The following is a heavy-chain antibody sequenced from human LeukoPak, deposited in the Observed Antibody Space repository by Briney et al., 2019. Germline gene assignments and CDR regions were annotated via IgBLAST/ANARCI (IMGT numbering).Heavy chain of an antibody. J-gene: IGHJ4*02. V-gene: IGHV3-7*01. D-gene: IGHD1-7*01. CDR2: TKQDGSEK. CDR3: ARVFNWNSRGGHYFDY. CDR1: GFIFSSYW. Sequence: GGSLRLSCAASGFIFSSYWMSWVRQAPGKGLEWVANTKQDGSEKYYVDSVKGRFTIFRDNAKNSLYLQMNSLRAEDTAVYYCARVFNWNSRGGHYFDYWGQGTLVTVSS.